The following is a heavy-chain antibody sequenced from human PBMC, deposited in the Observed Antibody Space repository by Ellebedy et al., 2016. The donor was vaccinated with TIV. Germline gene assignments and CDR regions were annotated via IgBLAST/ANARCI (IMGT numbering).Heavy chain of an antibody. CDR1: GFTFTSYW. J-gene: IGHJ3*02. CDR2: INQDGSDK. CDR3: ATDGSYGDYLSPTHAFEN. Sequence: GGSLRLSCAASGFTFTSYWMTWVRQAPGKGLEWVANINQDGSDKYYVDSLRGRFTISRDNAKNSLYLQMNSLRAEDTAAYYCATDGSYGDYLSPTHAFENWGQGTMVIVSS. D-gene: IGHD4-17*01. V-gene: IGHV3-7*01.